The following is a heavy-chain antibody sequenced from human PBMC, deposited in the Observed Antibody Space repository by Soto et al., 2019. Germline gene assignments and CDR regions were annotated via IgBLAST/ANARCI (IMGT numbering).Heavy chain of an antibody. J-gene: IGHJ6*03. V-gene: IGHV4-59*08. Sequence: PSETLSLTCTVSGGSISSYYWSWXRQPPGKGLEWIGYIYYSGSTNYNPSLKSRVTISVDTSKNQFSLKLSSVTAADTAVYYCERLHTDYYYYYYMDVWGKGTTVTVSS. CDR3: ERLHTDYYYYYYMDV. CDR2: IYYSGST. CDR1: GGSISSYY.